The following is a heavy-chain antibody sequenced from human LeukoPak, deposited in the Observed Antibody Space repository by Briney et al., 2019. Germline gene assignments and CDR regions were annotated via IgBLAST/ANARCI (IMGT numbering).Heavy chain of an antibody. J-gene: IGHJ4*02. CDR3: AGSLGYCTSNVCYLKY. CDR2: IIAQHGQT. Sequence: ASVKVSCKKSGYREHFYGITWVLQVAGHGLVCMVSIIAQHGQTEYAPNSQDRVTMTTDTYTNTAYMELRSLRSDDTAVYYCAGSLGYCTSNVCYLKYWGQGTLVTVSS. D-gene: IGHD2-8*01. CDR1: GYREHFYG. V-gene: IGHV1-18*04.